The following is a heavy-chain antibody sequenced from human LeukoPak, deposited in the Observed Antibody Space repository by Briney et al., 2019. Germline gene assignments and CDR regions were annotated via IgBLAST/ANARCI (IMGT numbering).Heavy chain of an antibody. Sequence: SETLSLTCIVSGGSINSSSYYWGWIRQPPGKGPEWIGSIYYSGRTYYNPSLKSRVTISVDTSKNQFSLKLSSVTAADTAVYYCARGSSSGYYYGFWFDPWGQGTLVTVSS. CDR2: IYYSGRT. CDR1: GGSINSSSYY. D-gene: IGHD3-22*01. CDR3: ARGSSSGYYYGFWFDP. J-gene: IGHJ5*02. V-gene: IGHV4-39*07.